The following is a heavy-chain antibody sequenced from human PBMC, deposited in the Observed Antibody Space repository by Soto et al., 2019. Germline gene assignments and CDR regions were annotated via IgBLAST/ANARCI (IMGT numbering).Heavy chain of an antibody. J-gene: IGHJ5*02. V-gene: IGHV3-21*01. CDR2: ISGTSVYT. Sequence: GGSLRLSCVASGFTFSNYNMNWVRQAPGKGLEWVSHISGTSVYTHYADSVKGRFTISRDNAKNSVYLQMDSLRVEDTAVYYWAREGALKRFSSWGQGALVTVSS. CDR1: GFTFSNYN. CDR3: AREGALKRFSS. D-gene: IGHD3-3*01.